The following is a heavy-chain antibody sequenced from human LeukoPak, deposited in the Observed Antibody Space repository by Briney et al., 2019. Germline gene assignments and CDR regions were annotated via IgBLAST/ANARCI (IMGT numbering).Heavy chain of an antibody. J-gene: IGHJ6*02. CDR3: AISITGTMSLLDV. Sequence: ASVKVSCKASGYTFTGYYMHWVRQAPGQGLEWMGWINPNSGGTNYAQKFQGRVTMTRDTSISTAYMDLSRLRSDDTAVYYCAISITGTMSLLDVWGQGTTVTVSS. CDR1: GYTFTGYY. CDR2: INPNSGGT. V-gene: IGHV1-2*02. D-gene: IGHD1-7*01.